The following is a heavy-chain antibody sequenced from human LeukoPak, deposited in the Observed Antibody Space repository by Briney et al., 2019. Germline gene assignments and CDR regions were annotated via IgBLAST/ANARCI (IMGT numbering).Heavy chain of an antibody. J-gene: IGHJ4*02. CDR2: INHSGST. Sequence: SETLSLTCAVYGGSFSDHYWSWIRQSPGKGLEWIGEINHSGSTSYNPSLRSGVTMSVDTSKNQFSLKVRSVTAADTAVYYCARGLEQWLERGYFDYWGQGTLVTVSS. CDR1: GGSFSDHY. D-gene: IGHD6-19*01. V-gene: IGHV4-34*01. CDR3: ARGLEQWLERGYFDY.